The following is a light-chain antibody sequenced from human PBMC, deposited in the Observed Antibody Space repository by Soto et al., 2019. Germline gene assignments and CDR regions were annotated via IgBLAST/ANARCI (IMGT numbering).Light chain of an antibody. J-gene: IGLJ1*01. V-gene: IGLV2-23*02. CDR2: EVT. CDR1: SSDVGSYNL. Sequence: QSVLTQPASVSGSPGQSITISCTGTSSDVGSYNLVSWYQQHPGKAPKLMIYEVTKWPSGVSNRFSGSKSGNTASLTISGLQAEDEADYYCCSYAGSSTFYVSGTGTKVTDL. CDR3: CSYAGSSTFYV.